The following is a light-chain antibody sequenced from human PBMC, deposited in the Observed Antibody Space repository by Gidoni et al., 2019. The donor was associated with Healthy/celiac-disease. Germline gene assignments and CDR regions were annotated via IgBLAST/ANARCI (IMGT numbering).Light chain of an antibody. CDR3: QSADSSGTYWV. J-gene: IGLJ3*02. CDR1: ALPKQY. CDR2: KDS. Sequence: SYELTQPPSVSVSPGQTARITCSGEALPKQYAYWYQQKPGQAPVRVIYKDSERPSGIPELFSCSSSGTTVTLTISGVQAEDEADYYCQSADSSGTYWVFGGGTKLTVL. V-gene: IGLV3-25*03.